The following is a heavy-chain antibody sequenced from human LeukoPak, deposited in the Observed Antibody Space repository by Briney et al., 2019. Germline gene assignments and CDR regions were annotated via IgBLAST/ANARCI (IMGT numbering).Heavy chain of an antibody. D-gene: IGHD3-10*01. J-gene: IGHJ3*02. Sequence: SSETMSLTCTVSGGSISSGVYYWSWIRQHPGKGLEWIGYIYYSGSTYSNPSLKSRLTMSVDISKNQFSLKLSSVTAADTAVYYCARGVKGLRGAFDIWGQGTMVTVSS. CDR2: IYYSGST. CDR1: GGSISSGVYY. CDR3: ARGVKGLRGAFDI. V-gene: IGHV4-31*03.